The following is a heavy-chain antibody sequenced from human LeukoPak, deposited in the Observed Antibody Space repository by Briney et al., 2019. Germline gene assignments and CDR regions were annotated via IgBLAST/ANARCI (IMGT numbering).Heavy chain of an antibody. Sequence: GESLKISCKGSGYSFTSYWIGWVRQMPGKGLEWMGIIYPGDSDTRYSPSFQGQVTISADKSICTAYLQWSSLKASDTAMYYCAALYGSGSYYPYYFDYWGQGTLVTVSS. V-gene: IGHV5-51*01. CDR2: IYPGDSDT. CDR1: GYSFTSYW. CDR3: AALYGSGSYYPYYFDY. D-gene: IGHD3-10*01. J-gene: IGHJ4*02.